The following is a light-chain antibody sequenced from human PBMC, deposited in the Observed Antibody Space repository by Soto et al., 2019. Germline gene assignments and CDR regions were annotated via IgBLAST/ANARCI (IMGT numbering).Light chain of an antibody. Sequence: QSALTQSASVSGSPGQSMTISCTGTSSDVGSYDLVSWYQQHPGKAPKLIIYEGSKRPSGVSNRFSGSKSGNTASLTISGLQAEDEADYHCCSYAGSSTWVFGGGTKLTV. CDR3: CSYAGSSTWV. V-gene: IGLV2-23*01. CDR1: SSDVGSYDL. CDR2: EGS. J-gene: IGLJ3*02.